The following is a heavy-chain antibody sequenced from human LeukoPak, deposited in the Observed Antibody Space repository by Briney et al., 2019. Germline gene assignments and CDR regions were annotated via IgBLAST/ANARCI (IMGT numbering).Heavy chain of an antibody. D-gene: IGHD7-27*01. Sequence: ASVKVSCKASGGTFSKYTISWVRQRPGQGLEWMGGITPLFGTANHAQKFQGRVTITADESASTAYMELSSLRSEDTAVYYCARGPPNWGYDYWGPGTLVTVSS. CDR3: ARGPPNWGYDY. CDR1: GGTFSKYT. V-gene: IGHV1-69*01. CDR2: ITPLFGTA. J-gene: IGHJ4*02.